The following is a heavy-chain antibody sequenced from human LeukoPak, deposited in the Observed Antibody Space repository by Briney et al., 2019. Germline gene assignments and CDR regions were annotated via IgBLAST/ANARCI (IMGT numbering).Heavy chain of an antibody. CDR2: ISAYNGNT. J-gene: IGHJ5*02. V-gene: IGHV1-18*01. D-gene: IGHD6-6*01. CDR3: ARDRFLLGYSSSPGWFDP. Sequence: ASVKVSCKASGGTFSSYAISWVRQAPGQGLEWMGWISAYNGNTNYAQKLQGRVTMTTDTSTSTAYMELRSLRSDDTAVYYCARDRFLLGYSSSPGWFDPWGQGTLVTVSS. CDR1: GGTFSSYA.